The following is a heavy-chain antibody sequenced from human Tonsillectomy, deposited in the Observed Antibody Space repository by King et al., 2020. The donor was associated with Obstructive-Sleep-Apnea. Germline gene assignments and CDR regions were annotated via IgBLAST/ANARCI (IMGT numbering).Heavy chain of an antibody. J-gene: IGHJ4*02. Sequence: VQLVESGGGLVQPGGSLRLSCAASGFTFSTYSMNWVRQAPGKGLEWVSYISRSSSTIYYADSFRGRFTISRDNAKNSLYLQMNSLRAEDTAVYYCAREDSSGYYLDYWGQGTLVTVSS. V-gene: IGHV3-48*01. CDR1: GFTFSTYS. D-gene: IGHD3-22*01. CDR2: ISRSSSTI. CDR3: AREDSSGYYLDY.